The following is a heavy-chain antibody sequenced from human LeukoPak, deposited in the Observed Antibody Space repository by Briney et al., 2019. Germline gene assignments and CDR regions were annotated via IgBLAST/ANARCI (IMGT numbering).Heavy chain of an antibody. CDR1: GYSFTSYW. CDR2: IDPSDSYT. V-gene: IGHV5-10-1*01. CDR3: ASHESKSIAAATP. J-gene: IGHJ5*02. D-gene: IGHD6-13*01. Sequence: TGESLKISCKGSGYSFTSYWISWVRQRPGKGLEWMGRIDPSDSYTNYSPSFQGHVTISADKSISTAYLQWSSLKASDTAMYYCASHESKSIAAATPWGQGTLVTVSS.